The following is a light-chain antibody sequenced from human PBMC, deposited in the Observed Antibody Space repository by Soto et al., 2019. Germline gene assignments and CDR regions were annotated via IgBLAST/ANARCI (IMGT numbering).Light chain of an antibody. CDR3: ATWDDSRNGYV. Sequence: QSVLTQPPSASGTPGQRVTISASGSSSNIGSNPVSRYQQRPGTAPKLLIYDNDERPSGVPVRFSGSKSATSASLAISGLQSEDEGDYYCATWDDSRNGYVFGPGTKVTVL. J-gene: IGLJ1*01. V-gene: IGLV1-44*01. CDR2: DND. CDR1: SSNIGSNP.